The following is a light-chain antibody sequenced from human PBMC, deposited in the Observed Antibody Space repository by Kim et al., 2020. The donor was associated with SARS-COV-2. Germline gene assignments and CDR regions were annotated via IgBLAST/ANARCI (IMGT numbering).Light chain of an antibody. Sequence: SSVGARVTITCRTSQSISSYLNWQQQKPGKAPKLMIDAASSLQSRVPSRFSGGGSGTDFTLTISSLQPEDFATYYCQQSYSTPRTFGQGTKVDIK. V-gene: IGKV1-39*01. J-gene: IGKJ1*01. CDR2: AAS. CDR1: QSISSY. CDR3: QQSYSTPRT.